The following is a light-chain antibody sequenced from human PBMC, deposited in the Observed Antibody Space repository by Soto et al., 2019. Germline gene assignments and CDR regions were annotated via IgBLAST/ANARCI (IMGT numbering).Light chain of an antibody. J-gene: IGKJ1*01. CDR3: QQYYNNPQT. CDR1: QAIGSY. V-gene: IGKV1-8*01. Sequence: AIRMTQSPSSFSASTGDRVTITCRASQAIGSYLAWYQQKPGKAPNLLIYAASTLQSGVPSRFSGSGSGTDFTLTISCLQSEDFETYYCQQYYNNPQTFGQGTTVEIK. CDR2: AAS.